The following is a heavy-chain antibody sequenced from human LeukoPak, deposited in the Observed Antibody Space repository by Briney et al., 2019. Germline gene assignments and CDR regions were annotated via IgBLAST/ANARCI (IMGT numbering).Heavy chain of an antibody. V-gene: IGHV6-1*01. Sequence: SQTLSLTCAISGDSVSSNSAAWNWIRQSPSRGLEWLGRTYYRSKWYNDYAVSVKSRITINPATSKNQFSLQLNSVTPEDTAVYYCARDPGGRYSSSWYYYYYYYMDVWGKGTTVTVSS. D-gene: IGHD6-13*01. J-gene: IGHJ6*03. CDR3: ARDPGGRYSSSWYYYYYYYMDV. CDR1: GDSVSSNSAA. CDR2: TYYRSKWYN.